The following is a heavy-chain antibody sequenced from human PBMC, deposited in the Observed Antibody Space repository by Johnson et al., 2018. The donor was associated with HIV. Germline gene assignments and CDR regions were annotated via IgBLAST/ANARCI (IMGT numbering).Heavy chain of an antibody. V-gene: IGHV3-13*01. Sequence: VQLVESGGGLIQPGGSLRLSCAASGFTFSSYDMHWVRQATGKGLEWVSAIGTAGDTYYPGSVKGRFTISRENAKNSLYLQMNSLRADDTALYYCARAGYSNYDRAFDIWGQGTMVTVSS. CDR3: ARAGYSNYDRAFDI. D-gene: IGHD4-11*01. J-gene: IGHJ3*02. CDR1: GFTFSSYD. CDR2: IGTAGDT.